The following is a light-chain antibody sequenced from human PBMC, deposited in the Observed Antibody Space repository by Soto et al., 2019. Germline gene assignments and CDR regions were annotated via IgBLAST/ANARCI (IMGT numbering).Light chain of an antibody. Sequence: QSALTQPASVSGSPGQSITISCTGTSSDVGGYNFVSWYQQHPGKAPKLMIYDVTKRPSGVSNRFSGSKSGNTASLTISGFQAEDEEDDDYYSCSCSSTFLYVFGTGTKVTVL. CDR2: DVT. J-gene: IGLJ1*01. CDR3: YSCSCSSTFLYV. CDR1: SSDVGGYNF. V-gene: IGLV2-23*02.